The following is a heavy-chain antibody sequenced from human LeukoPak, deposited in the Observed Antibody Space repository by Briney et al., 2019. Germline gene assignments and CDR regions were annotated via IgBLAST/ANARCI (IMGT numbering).Heavy chain of an antibody. Sequence: PSETLSLTCAVYGGSFSGYYWSWIRQPPGKGLEWIGEINHSGSTNYNPSLKSRVTISVDTSKNQFSLKLSSVTAADTAVYYCARDHWGIAVAGTIFGAFDIWGQGTMVTVSS. J-gene: IGHJ3*02. CDR1: GGSFSGYY. CDR3: ARDHWGIAVAGTIFGAFDI. D-gene: IGHD6-19*01. V-gene: IGHV4-34*01. CDR2: INHSGST.